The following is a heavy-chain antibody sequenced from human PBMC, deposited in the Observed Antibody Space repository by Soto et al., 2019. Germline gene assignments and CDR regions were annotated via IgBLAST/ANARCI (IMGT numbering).Heavy chain of an antibody. D-gene: IGHD2-2*01. Sequence: QVELVQSGAEVKKPGSSVKVSCKASGGTFSSYAISWVRHAPGQGLEWMGGIIPISDTTNYAQKFQGRVTITADAYTITDYMELSSLRSEDTAVYYCARSQGSSTSLEIYYYYYYGMDVWGQGTTVTVSS. J-gene: IGHJ6*02. CDR3: ARSQGSSTSLEIYYYYYYGMDV. V-gene: IGHV1-69*01. CDR1: GGTFSSYA. CDR2: IIPISDTT.